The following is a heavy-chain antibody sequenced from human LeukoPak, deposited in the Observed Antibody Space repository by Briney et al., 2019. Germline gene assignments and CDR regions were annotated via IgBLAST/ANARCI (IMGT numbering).Heavy chain of an antibody. Sequence: SCRASQYTFSSYAMHWVRQAPGKGLEWVAIISYDGSNKYYADSVKGRFTISRDNSKNTLYLQMNSLRAEDTAVYYCARDVRGYSFDYWGQGTLVTVSS. V-gene: IGHV3-30-3*01. D-gene: IGHD3-10*02. CDR2: ISYDGSNK. CDR3: ARDVRGYSFDY. CDR1: QYTFSSYA. J-gene: IGHJ4*02.